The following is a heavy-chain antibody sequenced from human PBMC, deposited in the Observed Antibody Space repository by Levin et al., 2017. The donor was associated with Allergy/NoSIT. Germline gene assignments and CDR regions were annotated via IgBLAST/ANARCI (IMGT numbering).Heavy chain of an antibody. Sequence: GESLKISCAASGFTFSSYAMSWVRQAPGKGLEWVSAISGSGGSTYYADSVKGRFTISRDNSKNTLYLQMNSLRAEDTAVYYCAKACRYCSGGRCYVSHFDYWGQGTLVTVSS. CDR3: AKACRYCSGGRCYVSHFDY. D-gene: IGHD2-15*01. CDR2: ISGSGGST. CDR1: GFTFSSYA. J-gene: IGHJ4*02. V-gene: IGHV3-23*01.